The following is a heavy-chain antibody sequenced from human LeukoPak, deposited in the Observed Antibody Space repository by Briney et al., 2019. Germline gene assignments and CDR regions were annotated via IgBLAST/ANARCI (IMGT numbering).Heavy chain of an antibody. CDR1: GFILSSYW. V-gene: IGHV3-74*01. CDR2: INSDGSST. D-gene: IGHD3-10*01. CDR3: ARSPSVRGVISP. Sequence: PGGSLRLSRAASGFILSSYWMHWVRQAPGRGLVGVSRINSDGSSTCYADSVKGRFTISRDNAKNTLYLQMNGLRAEDRAVYYCARSPSVRGVISPWGQGTLVTVSS. J-gene: IGHJ5*02.